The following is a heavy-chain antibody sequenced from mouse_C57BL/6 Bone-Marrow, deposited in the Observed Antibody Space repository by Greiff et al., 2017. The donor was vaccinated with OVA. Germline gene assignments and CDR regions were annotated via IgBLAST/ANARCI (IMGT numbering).Heavy chain of an antibody. CDR3: ARSDYYGPYYFDY. Sequence: VQLQQPGAELVKPGASVKLSCKASGYTFTSYWMHWVKQRPGQGLEWIGMIHPNSGSTNYNEKFKSKATLTVDKSSSTAYMQLSSLTSEDSAVYDCARSDYYGPYYFDYWGQGTTLTVSS. V-gene: IGHV1-64*01. CDR1: GYTFTSYW. CDR2: IHPNSGST. D-gene: IGHD1-1*01. J-gene: IGHJ2*01.